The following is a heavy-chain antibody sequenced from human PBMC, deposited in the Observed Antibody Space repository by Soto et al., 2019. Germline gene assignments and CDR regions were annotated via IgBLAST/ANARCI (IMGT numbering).Heavy chain of an antibody. CDR1: GYTFTGYY. CDR3: ARAPNPYSSSSGWFDP. Sequence: ASVKVSCKASGYTFTGYYMHWVRQAPGQGLEWMGWINPNSGGTNYAQKFQGRVTMTRDTSISTAYMELSRLKSDDTAVYYCARAPNPYSSSSGWFDPWGQGTLVTVSS. V-gene: IGHV1-2*02. J-gene: IGHJ5*02. D-gene: IGHD6-6*01. CDR2: INPNSGGT.